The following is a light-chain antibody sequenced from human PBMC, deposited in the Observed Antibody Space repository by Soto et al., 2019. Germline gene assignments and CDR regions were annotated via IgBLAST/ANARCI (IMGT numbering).Light chain of an antibody. V-gene: IGKV3-15*01. CDR2: DAS. CDR1: QSVSSK. CDR3: QPYDNWPRLT. Sequence: RVMTQSPATLSVSPGERATLSCRASQSVSSKLAWYQQKPGQAPRLXIHDASTRANGIPARFSGSGSGTEFTLTISSLQSEDFAAYDCQPYDNWPRLTFCGGTKVDIK. J-gene: IGKJ4*01.